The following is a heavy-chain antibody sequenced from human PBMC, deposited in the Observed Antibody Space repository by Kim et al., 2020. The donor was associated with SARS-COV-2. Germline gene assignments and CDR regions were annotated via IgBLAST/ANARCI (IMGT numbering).Heavy chain of an antibody. CDR1: GFTVSSNY. J-gene: IGHJ4*02. CDR2: IYSGGST. CDR3: ARDRRGYSSSWSNFDY. D-gene: IGHD6-13*01. V-gene: IGHV3-66*01. Sequence: GGSLRLSCAASGFTVSSNYMSWVRQAPGKGLEWVSVIYSGGSTYYADSVKGRFTISRDNSKNTLYLQMNSLRAEDTAVYYCARDRRGYSSSWSNFDYWGQGTLVTVSS.